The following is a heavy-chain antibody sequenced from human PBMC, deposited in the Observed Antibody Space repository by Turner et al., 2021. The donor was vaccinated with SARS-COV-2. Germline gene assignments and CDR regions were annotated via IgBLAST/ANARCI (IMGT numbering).Heavy chain of an antibody. J-gene: IGHJ4*02. V-gene: IGHV3-30*03. CDR1: GFTFSSYG. CDR2: ISYDGSNK. Sequence: ARVVDSGGGLVQPGRSLRLSCTASGFTFSSYGMHWVRQAPGKGLEWVAVISYDGSNKFYADSVKGRFTISRDNSKNTLYLQMNSLRAEDTAVYYCARAEGWAFGVVIPYDYWGQGTLVTVSS. D-gene: IGHD3-3*01. CDR3: ARAEGWAFGVVIPYDY.